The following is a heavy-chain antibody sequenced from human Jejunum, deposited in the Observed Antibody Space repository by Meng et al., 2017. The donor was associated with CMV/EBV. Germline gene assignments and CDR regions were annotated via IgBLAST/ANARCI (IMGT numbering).Heavy chain of an antibody. Sequence: WWRWVRQSPGKGLEWIGEIHHLGSANDNPALKSRVSMSVDESKNHFSMRLTSVTAADTALYYGARGALDNSGYYRFNDYWGQGTLVTVSS. CDR3: ARGALDNSGYYRFNDY. V-gene: IGHV4-4*02. CDR1: W. J-gene: IGHJ4*02. CDR2: IHHLGSA. D-gene: IGHD3-22*01.